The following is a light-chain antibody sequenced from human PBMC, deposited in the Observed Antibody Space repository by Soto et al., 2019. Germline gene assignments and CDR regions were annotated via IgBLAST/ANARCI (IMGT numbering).Light chain of an antibody. Sequence: QTVVTQPPSASGTPGQRVTISCSGSSSNIGSNYVYWYQQLPGTAPKLLIYRNDQRPSGVPDRFSGSKSGTSASLAISGLRSEDEADYYCAAWDDSLNVVVFGGGTKVTVL. V-gene: IGLV1-47*01. J-gene: IGLJ2*01. CDR3: AAWDDSLNVVV. CDR2: RND. CDR1: SSNIGSNY.